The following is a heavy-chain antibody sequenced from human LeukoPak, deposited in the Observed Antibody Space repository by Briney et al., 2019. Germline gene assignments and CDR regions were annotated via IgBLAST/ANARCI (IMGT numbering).Heavy chain of an antibody. Sequence: GASVKVSCKASGYTFTSYGISWVRQAPGQGLEWMGWISAYNGNTNYAQKLQGRVTMTTDTSTSTAYMELRSLRSDDTAVYYCARDRAVGSSDYYGMDVWGQGTTVAVSS. CDR1: GYTFTSYG. D-gene: IGHD6-13*01. J-gene: IGHJ6*02. CDR3: ARDRAVGSSDYYGMDV. CDR2: ISAYNGNT. V-gene: IGHV1-18*01.